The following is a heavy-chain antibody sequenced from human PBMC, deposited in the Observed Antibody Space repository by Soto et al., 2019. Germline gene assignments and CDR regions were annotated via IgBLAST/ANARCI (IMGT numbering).Heavy chain of an antibody. J-gene: IGHJ4*02. D-gene: IGHD3-3*01. V-gene: IGHV2-5*02. CDR3: AHNNSDFWSGYYSSPFDY. Sequence: QITLKESGPTLVKPTQTLTLTCTFSGFSLSTSGVGVGWIRQPPGKALEWLALIYWDDDKRYSPSLKSRLTITKAXXKXQXXLTMTNMDPVDTATYYCAHNNSDFWSGYYSSPFDYWGQGTLVTVSS. CDR2: IYWDDDK. CDR1: GFSLSTSGVG.